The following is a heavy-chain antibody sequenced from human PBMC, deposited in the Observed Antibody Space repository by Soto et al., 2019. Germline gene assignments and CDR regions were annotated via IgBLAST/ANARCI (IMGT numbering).Heavy chain of an antibody. Sequence: SDTLSLTCAVSGGSLSSYYWSWIRQPPGKGLEWIGYIYYSGSTNYNPSLKSRVTISVDTSKNQFSLKLSSVTAADTAVYYCASYGSGSYTRFDPWGQGTLDTVSS. CDR2: IYYSGST. J-gene: IGHJ5*02. CDR3: ASYGSGSYTRFDP. D-gene: IGHD3-10*01. V-gene: IGHV4-59*01. CDR1: GGSLSSYY.